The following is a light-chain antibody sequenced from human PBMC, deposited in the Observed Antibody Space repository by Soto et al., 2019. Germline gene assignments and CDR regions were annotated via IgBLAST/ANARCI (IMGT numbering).Light chain of an antibody. CDR2: GAS. Sequence: EIVMTQPPDTLSVSPGERATLSCRASQSVSSNLAWYQQKPGQAPRLLIYGASSRATGIPARFSGSGSGTEFTLTISSLQSEDFAVYYCQQYNKWPPYTFGQGTKLEIK. J-gene: IGKJ2*01. CDR1: QSVSSN. CDR3: QQYNKWPPYT. V-gene: IGKV3-15*01.